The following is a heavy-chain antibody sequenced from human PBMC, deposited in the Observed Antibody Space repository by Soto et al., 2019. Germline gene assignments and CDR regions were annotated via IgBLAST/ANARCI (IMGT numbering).Heavy chain of an antibody. D-gene: IGHD4-17*01. CDR1: GFTFSNYG. Sequence: QVQLVESGGGVVQPGRSLRLSCAASGFTFSNYGRHWVRQAPGKGLEWVAVISYDGSNKYYADSVKGRFTISRDNSKNTLYLQMNSLRAEDTAVYYCAKDRGYGDLRLGYGMDVWGQGTTVTVSS. CDR3: AKDRGYGDLRLGYGMDV. V-gene: IGHV3-30*18. CDR2: ISYDGSNK. J-gene: IGHJ6*02.